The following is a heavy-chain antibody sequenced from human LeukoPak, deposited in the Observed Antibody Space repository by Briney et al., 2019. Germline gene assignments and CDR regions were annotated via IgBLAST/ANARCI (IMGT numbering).Heavy chain of an antibody. J-gene: IGHJ6*02. CDR2: IYYSGST. V-gene: IGHV4-59*01. Sequence: KPSETLSLTCTVSGGSISSYYWGWIRQPPGKGLEWIGYIYYSGSTNYNPSLKSRVTISVDTSKNQFSLKLSSVTAADTAVYYCARVQRYCSGGSCYPNYYYYYGMDVWGQGTTVTVSS. D-gene: IGHD2-15*01. CDR3: ARVQRYCSGGSCYPNYYYYYGMDV. CDR1: GGSISSYY.